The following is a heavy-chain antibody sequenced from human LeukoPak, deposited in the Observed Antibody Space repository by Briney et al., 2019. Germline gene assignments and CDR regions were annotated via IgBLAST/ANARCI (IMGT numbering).Heavy chain of an antibody. CDR3: ARVGSSGQPFDP. V-gene: IGHV4-31*03. CDR2: IYYSGST. CDR1: GGSISSGGYY. D-gene: IGHD6-19*01. J-gene: IGHJ5*02. Sequence: SQTLSLTCTVSGGSISSGGYYWSWIRQHPGKGLEWIGYIYYSGSTYYNPSLKSRVTISVDTSKNQFSLKLSSVTAADTAVYYCARVGSSGQPFDPWGQGTLVTVSS.